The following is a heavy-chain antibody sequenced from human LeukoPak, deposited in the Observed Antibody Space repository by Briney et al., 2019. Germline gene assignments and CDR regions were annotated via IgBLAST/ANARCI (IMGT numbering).Heavy chain of an antibody. V-gene: IGHV4-59*01. D-gene: IGHD1-1*01. CDR2: IYYSGST. Sequence: SQTLSLTCTVSGGSISSYYWSWIRQPPGKGLEWIGYIYYSGSTNYNPSLKSRVTISVDTSTNQFSLKLSSVTAADTAVYYCARGGTHWFDPWGQGTLVTVSS. CDR1: GGSISSYY. CDR3: ARGGTHWFDP. J-gene: IGHJ5*02.